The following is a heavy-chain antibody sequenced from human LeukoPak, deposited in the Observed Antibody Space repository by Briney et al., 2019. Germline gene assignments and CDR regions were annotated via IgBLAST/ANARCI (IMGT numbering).Heavy chain of an antibody. CDR2: IYTSGST. V-gene: IGHV4-4*09. J-gene: IGHJ4*02. CDR3: ARHAAYMYYFDY. CDR1: GGSISSYY. Sequence: SETLSLTCTVSGGSISSYYWSWIRQPPGKGLEWIGYIYTSGSTNYNPSLKSRVTISVDTSKNQFSLKLSSVTAADTAVYYCARHAAYMYYFDYWGQGTLVTVSS. D-gene: IGHD1-14*01.